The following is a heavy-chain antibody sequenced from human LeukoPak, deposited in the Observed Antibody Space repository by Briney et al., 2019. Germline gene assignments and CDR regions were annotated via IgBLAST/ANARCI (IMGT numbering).Heavy chain of an antibody. Sequence: GGSLGLSCAASGFTFSSYSMNWVRQAPGKGLEWVSSISSSSSYIYYADSVKGRFTISRDNAKNSLYLQMNSLRAEDTAVYYCARDLGYCSGGSCYYYDYWGQGTLVTVSS. J-gene: IGHJ4*02. CDR3: ARDLGYCSGGSCYYYDY. CDR1: GFTFSSYS. D-gene: IGHD2-15*01. CDR2: ISSSSSYI. V-gene: IGHV3-21*01.